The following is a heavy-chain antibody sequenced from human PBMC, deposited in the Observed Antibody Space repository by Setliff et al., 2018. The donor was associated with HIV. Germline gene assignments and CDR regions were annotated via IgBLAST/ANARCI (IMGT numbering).Heavy chain of an antibody. CDR3: ARGRNYGSPYFYYMDV. V-gene: IGHV4-34*04. D-gene: IGHD3-10*01. Sequence: PSETLSLTCAVYGGSFSGYYWTWIRQPPGKGPEWIGEINHGGSTNNNPSLKSRATMSVDTSKNQFSLRLSSVTAADTAVYYCARGRNYGSPYFYYMDVWANGTTVTVSS. J-gene: IGHJ6*03. CDR1: GGSFSGYY. CDR2: INHGGST.